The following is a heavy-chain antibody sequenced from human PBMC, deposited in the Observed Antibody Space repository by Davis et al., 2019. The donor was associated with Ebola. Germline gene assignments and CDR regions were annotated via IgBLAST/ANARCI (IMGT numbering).Heavy chain of an antibody. V-gene: IGHV3-66*01. CDR3: AKCRGTWRTYAFDI. J-gene: IGHJ3*02. CDR1: GFTVSSNY. CDR2: IYSGGST. D-gene: IGHD3-3*01. Sequence: GESLKISCAASGFTVSSNYMSWVRQAPGKGLEWVSVIYSGGSTYYADSVKGRFTISRDNSKNTLYLQMNSLRAEDTAVYYCAKCRGTWRTYAFDIWGQGTMVTVSS.